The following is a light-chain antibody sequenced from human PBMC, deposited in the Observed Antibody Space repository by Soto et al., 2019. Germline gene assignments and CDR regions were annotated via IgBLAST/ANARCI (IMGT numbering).Light chain of an antibody. J-gene: IGKJ4*01. CDR1: QSVATY. V-gene: IGKV3-11*01. Sequence: DIVLTQSPATLSLSPWERATLSCRASQSVATYLAWYQQKPGQAPRLLIYDAINRATGIPARFSGSGSGTDFTLTISSLEPEDFAVYYCQQRSNWPSVTFGGGTKVEI. CDR3: QQRSNWPSVT. CDR2: DAI.